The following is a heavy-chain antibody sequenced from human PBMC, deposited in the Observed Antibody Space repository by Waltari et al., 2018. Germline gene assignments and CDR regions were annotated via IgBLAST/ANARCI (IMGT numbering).Heavy chain of an antibody. D-gene: IGHD6-6*01. Sequence: QVQLVQSGAEVKKPGASVKVSCKASGYTFTSYAMHWVRQAPGQRLEWMGWINAGNGNTKDSQKFQGRVTITRDTSASTAYMELSSLRSEDTAVYYCARAEQLGWFDPWGQGTLVTVSS. CDR1: GYTFTSYA. CDR2: INAGNGNT. J-gene: IGHJ5*02. V-gene: IGHV1-3*01. CDR3: ARAEQLGWFDP.